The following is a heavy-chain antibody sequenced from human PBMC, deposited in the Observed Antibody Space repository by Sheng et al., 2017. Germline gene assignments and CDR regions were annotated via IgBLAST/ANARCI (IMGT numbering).Heavy chain of an antibody. V-gene: IGHV4-4*07. CDR3: AREGLRDYIWGSYRSQYFDY. D-gene: IGHD3-16*02. CDR1: GGSISSYY. J-gene: IGHJ4*02. Sequence: QVQLQESGPGLVKPSETLSLTCTVSGGSISSYYWSWIRQPAGKGLEWIGRIYTSGSTNYNPSLKSRVTMSVDTSKNQFSLKLSSVTAADTAVYYCAREGLRDYIWGSYRSQYFDYWGQGTLVTVSS. CDR2: IYTSGST.